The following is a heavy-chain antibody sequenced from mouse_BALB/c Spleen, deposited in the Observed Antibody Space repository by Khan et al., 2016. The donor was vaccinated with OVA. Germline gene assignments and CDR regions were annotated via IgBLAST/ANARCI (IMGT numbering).Heavy chain of an antibody. CDR3: AMEWLLLRYPDYFDY. J-gene: IGHJ2*01. V-gene: IGHV3-2*02. D-gene: IGHD1-1*01. Sequence: EVQLVESGPGLLKPSQSLSLTCAVTGYSITSDYAWNCLRQFPGNKLEWMAYISYSGSTYYRPSLRSRFSITRDTSKNKFFLQLNYVTTEDTATYDRAMEWLLLRYPDYFDYWGQGTILTVSA. CDR1: GYSITSDYA. CDR2: ISYSGST.